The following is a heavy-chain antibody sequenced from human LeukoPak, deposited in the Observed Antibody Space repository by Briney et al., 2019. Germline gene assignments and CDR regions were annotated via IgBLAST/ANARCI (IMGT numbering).Heavy chain of an antibody. CDR3: AREYSSGLDV. CDR2: IYTSGST. D-gene: IGHD6-19*01. J-gene: IGHJ6*04. Sequence: SETLSLTCTVSGGSISSYYGSWIRQPAGKGLEWIGRIYTSGSTNYNPSLKGRVTMSVDTSKNQFSLKLTSVTAADTAVYYCAREYSSGLDVWGKGTTVTISS. V-gene: IGHV4-4*07. CDR1: GGSISSYY.